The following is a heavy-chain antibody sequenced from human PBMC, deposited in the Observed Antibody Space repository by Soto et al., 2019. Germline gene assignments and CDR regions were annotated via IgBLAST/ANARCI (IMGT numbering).Heavy chain of an antibody. CDR2: ISSSGTTA. Sequence: EVQLVESGGGLVQPGESLRLSCAASGFTFSSYGMNWVRQAPGKGLDWISYISSSGTTAYYADSVKGRFIVSRDNAKNSLHLEMKSVRDEDTAVYYCARATGQWPDAFDIWGQGTMATVSS. D-gene: IGHD6-19*01. CDR3: ARATGQWPDAFDI. V-gene: IGHV3-48*02. J-gene: IGHJ3*02. CDR1: GFTFSSYG.